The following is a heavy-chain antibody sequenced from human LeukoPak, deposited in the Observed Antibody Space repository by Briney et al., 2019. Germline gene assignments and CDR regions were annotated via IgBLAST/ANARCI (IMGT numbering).Heavy chain of an antibody. CDR3: AREGGSYYKNAFDI. CDR1: GFTVSSNY. V-gene: IGHV3-53*01. J-gene: IGHJ3*02. D-gene: IGHD1-26*01. CDR2: IYSGGST. Sequence: PGGSLRLSCAASGFTVSSNYMSWVRQAPGKGLEWVSVIYSGGSTYYADSVKGRFTISRDNSKNTLYLQMNSLRAEDTAVYYCAREGGSYYKNAFDIWGQGTMVTVSS.